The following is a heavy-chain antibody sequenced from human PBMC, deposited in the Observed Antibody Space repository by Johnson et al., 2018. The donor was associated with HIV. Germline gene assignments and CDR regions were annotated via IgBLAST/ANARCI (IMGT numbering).Heavy chain of an antibody. J-gene: IGHJ3*02. V-gene: IGHV3-23*04. CDR2: ISGSGGST. D-gene: IGHD3-22*01. CDR1: GFTFSTYA. CDR3: ARDRGYWDGLDI. Sequence: VQLVESGGGLVQPGGSLRLSCAASGFTFSTYAMTWVRQAPGKGLEWVSAISGSGGSTYYADSVKGRFTISRDNSKNTLYLQMNSLRAEDTAVYYCARDRGYWDGLDIWGQGTMVTVSS.